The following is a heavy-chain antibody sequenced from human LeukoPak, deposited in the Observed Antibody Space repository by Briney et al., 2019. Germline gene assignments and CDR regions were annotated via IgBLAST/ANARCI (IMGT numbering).Heavy chain of an antibody. D-gene: IGHD1-1*01. Sequence: GGSLRLSCAASGFNIYTMYWVRQAPGKGLEWVSGIRHSDGSTYCADAVKGRFTISSDKSKNTLFLQMNSLRAEDTALYYCAKGLETESRLDSWGQGTLVTVSS. CDR3: AKGLETESRLDS. CDR2: IRHSDGST. V-gene: IGHV3-23*01. J-gene: IGHJ4*02. CDR1: GFNIYT.